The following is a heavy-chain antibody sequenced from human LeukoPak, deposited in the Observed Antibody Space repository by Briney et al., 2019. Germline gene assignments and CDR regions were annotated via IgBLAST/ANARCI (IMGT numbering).Heavy chain of an antibody. CDR1: GFTFDDYG. CDR3: ARDPLWRVFGVVIGYYFDY. Sequence: PGGSLRLSCAASGFTFDDYGMSWVRQAPGKGLEWVSGINWNGGSTGYADSVKGRFTISRDNAKNSLYLQMNSLRAEDTALYYCARDPLWRVFGVVIGYYFDYWGQGTLVTVSS. CDR2: INWNGGST. D-gene: IGHD3-3*01. J-gene: IGHJ4*02. V-gene: IGHV3-20*04.